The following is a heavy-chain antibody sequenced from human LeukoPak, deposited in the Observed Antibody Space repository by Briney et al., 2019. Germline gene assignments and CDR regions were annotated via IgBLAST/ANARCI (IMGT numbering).Heavy chain of an antibody. CDR2: ISYDGSNK. CDR3: ARDEGYCSSTSCQGYNWFDP. CDR1: GFTFSSYA. J-gene: IGHJ5*02. Sequence: GGSLRLSCAASGFTFSSYAMPWVRQAPGKGLEWVAVISYDGSNKYYADSVKGRFTISRDNSKNTLYLQMNSLRAEDTAVYYCARDEGYCSSTSCQGYNWFDPWGQGTLVTVSS. V-gene: IGHV3-30-3*01. D-gene: IGHD2-2*01.